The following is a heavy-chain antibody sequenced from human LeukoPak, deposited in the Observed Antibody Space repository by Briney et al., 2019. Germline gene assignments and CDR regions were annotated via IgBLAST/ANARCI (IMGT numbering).Heavy chain of an antibody. J-gene: IGHJ4*02. V-gene: IGHV1-18*01. CDR1: GYTFTSYG. D-gene: IGHD3-22*01. CDR2: ISAYNGNT. Sequence: ASVKVSCKASGYTFTSYGISWVRQAPGQELEWMGWISAYNGNTSYAQKLQGRVTMTTDTSTSTAYMELRSLRSDDTAVYYCACDYYYDSSGYYYCSYWGQGTLVTVSS. CDR3: ACDYYYDSSGYYYCSY.